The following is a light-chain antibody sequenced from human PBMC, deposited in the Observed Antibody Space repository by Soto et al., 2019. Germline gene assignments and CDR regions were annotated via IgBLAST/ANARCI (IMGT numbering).Light chain of an antibody. CDR1: SSNIGSDT. CDR2: TNN. V-gene: IGLV1-44*01. Sequence: QSALTQPPSASGTPGQRVTISCSGGSSNIGSDTVNWYQHLPGTAPKLLIYTNNQRPSGVPDRFSGSKSGTSASLTISGLQSEDEAEYYCASWDDSLNRYVFGTGTKVTVL. J-gene: IGLJ1*01. CDR3: ASWDDSLNRYV.